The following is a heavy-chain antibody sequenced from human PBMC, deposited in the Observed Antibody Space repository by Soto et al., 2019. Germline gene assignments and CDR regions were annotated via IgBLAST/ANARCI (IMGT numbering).Heavy chain of an antibody. D-gene: IGHD2-21*02. J-gene: IGHJ6*02. CDR2: IYWDDDK. CDR1: GFSLSTSGVG. CDR3: IQSRCGGDCLQSYASHYYYGMDV. Sequence: QITLKESGPTLVKPTQTLTLTCIFSGFSLSTSGVGVGWIRQPPGKALEWLALIYWDDDKRYSPSLRSRLTITKDTTKNQVVLTMTNMDPVDTATYHCIQSRCGGDCLQSYASHYYYGMDVWGQGPTVTVSS. V-gene: IGHV2-5*02.